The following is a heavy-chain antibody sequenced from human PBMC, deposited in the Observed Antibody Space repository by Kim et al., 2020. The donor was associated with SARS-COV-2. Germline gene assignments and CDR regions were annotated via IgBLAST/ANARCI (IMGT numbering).Heavy chain of an antibody. J-gene: IGHJ4*02. D-gene: IGHD3-10*01. Sequence: YAESVKGRFTISRDNAKNSLYLQMNSLRAEDTAVYYCARGYGSGSYVFHYWGQGTLVTVSS. CDR3: ARGYGSGSYVFHY. V-gene: IGHV3-7*04.